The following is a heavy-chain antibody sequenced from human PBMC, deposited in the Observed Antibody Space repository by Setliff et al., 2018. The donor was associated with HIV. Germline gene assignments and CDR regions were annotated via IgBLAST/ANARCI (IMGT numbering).Heavy chain of an antibody. V-gene: IGHV3-49*04. D-gene: IGHD4-17*01. CDR3: SRDDLYGGNSFDY. CDR2: IRRTDNGGTT. CDR1: GFTFGDYA. J-gene: IGHJ4*02. Sequence: GGSLRLSCTASGFTFGDYAVSWVRQAPGKGLEWVGFIRRTDNGGTTEYAASVKGRFTISRDDSKSIAYLQMNSLKTEDTAVYYCSRDDLYGGNSFDYWGQGTLVTVSS.